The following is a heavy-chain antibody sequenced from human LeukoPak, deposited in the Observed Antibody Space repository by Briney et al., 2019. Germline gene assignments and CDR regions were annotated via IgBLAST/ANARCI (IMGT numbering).Heavy chain of an antibody. CDR1: GYTFTSYG. V-gene: IGHV1-18*04. J-gene: IGHJ4*02. CDR2: ISAYNGNT. D-gene: IGHD5-18*01. Sequence: ASVKVSCKASGYTFTSYGISWVRQAPGQGLERMGWISAYNGNTNYAQKLQGRVTMTTDTSTSTAYMELRSLRSDDTAVYYCARPASGYSPALGLDYWGQGTLVTVSS. CDR3: ARPASGYSPALGLDY.